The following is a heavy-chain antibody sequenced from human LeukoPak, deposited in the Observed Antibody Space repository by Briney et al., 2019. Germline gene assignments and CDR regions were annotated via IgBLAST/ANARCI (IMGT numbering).Heavy chain of an antibody. CDR2: ISGSGGST. V-gene: IGHV3-23*01. J-gene: IGHJ4*02. CDR3: AKDQLLWFGESTYYFDY. CDR1: GFTFSSYA. Sequence: GGSLRLSCAASGFTFSSYAMSWVRQAPGKGLEWVSAISGSGGSTYYADSVKGRFTISRDNSKNTPYLQMNSLRAEDTAVYYCAKDQLLWFGESTYYFDYWGQGTLVTVSS. D-gene: IGHD3-10*01.